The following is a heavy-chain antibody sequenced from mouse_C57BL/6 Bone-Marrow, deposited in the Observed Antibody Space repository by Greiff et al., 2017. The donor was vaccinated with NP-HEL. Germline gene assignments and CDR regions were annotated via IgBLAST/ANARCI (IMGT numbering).Heavy chain of an antibody. J-gene: IGHJ2*01. D-gene: IGHD1-1*01. CDR3: ARRGSITTVVDKSDY. CDR1: GYTFTSYG. Sequence: QVQLQQSGAELARPGASVKLSCKASGYTFTSYGISWVKQRTGQGLEWIGEIYPRSGNTYSNEKFKGKATLTADKSSSTAYMELRSLTSEDSAVYFCARRGSITTVVDKSDYWGQGTTLTVSS. V-gene: IGHV1-81*01. CDR2: IYPRSGNT.